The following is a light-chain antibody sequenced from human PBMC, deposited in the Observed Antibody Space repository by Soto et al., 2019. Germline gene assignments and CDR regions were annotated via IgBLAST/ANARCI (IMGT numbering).Light chain of an antibody. Sequence: DIQLTQSPSFLSASVGDRATITGRASQGIRSYLAWYQQTQGKAPKLXIYAASTLQSGVPSMFSGSGSGTDFTRTISSLQPEDVETYCCLQHNSYPPAFGQGTKVDIK. CDR3: LQHNSYPPA. J-gene: IGKJ1*01. CDR2: AAS. V-gene: IGKV1-9*01. CDR1: QGIRSY.